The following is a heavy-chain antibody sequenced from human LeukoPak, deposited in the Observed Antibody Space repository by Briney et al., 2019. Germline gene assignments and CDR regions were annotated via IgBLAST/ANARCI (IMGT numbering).Heavy chain of an antibody. J-gene: IGHJ3*02. D-gene: IGHD5-18*01. CDR1: GDIFSSNNS. CDR3: ARGGQGDGYSADEAFDI. Sequence: SQTLSLTCAISGDIFSSNNSWNWIRQSPSRGLEWLGRTYYRSKWYNDYVVSVKSRININPDTSKNQFSLHLNSVTPEDTAVYYCARGGQGDGYSADEAFDIWGQGTMVTVS. CDR2: TYYRSKWYN. V-gene: IGHV6-1*01.